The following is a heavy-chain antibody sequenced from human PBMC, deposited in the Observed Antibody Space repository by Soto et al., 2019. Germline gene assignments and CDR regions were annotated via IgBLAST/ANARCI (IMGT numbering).Heavy chain of an antibody. CDR1: GFTFSSYA. V-gene: IGHV3-23*01. Sequence: PGGSLRLSCAASGFTFSSYAMSWVRQAPGKGLEWVSAISGSSGSTYYADSVKGRFTISRDNAKNTLYLQMNSLRAEDTAVYYCARDDCSSTSCYSLGYWGQGTLVTVSS. CDR3: ARDDCSSTSCYSLGY. CDR2: ISGSSGST. D-gene: IGHD2-2*02. J-gene: IGHJ4*02.